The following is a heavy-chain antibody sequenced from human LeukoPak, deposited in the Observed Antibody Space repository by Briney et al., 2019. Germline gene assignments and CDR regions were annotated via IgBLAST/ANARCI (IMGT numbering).Heavy chain of an antibody. Sequence: GRSLRLSCAASGFTFSSYIMHWARQAPGKGLEWLAFRRYDGSDKYYADSVKGRYTISRHNSKNTLYLQMNSLRTEDTAVYYCAKKWSGDYDSSGINDAFDIWGQGTVVTVSS. J-gene: IGHJ3*02. CDR3: AKKWSGDYDSSGINDAFDI. CDR1: GFTFSSYI. CDR2: RRYDGSDK. D-gene: IGHD3-22*01. V-gene: IGHV3-30*02.